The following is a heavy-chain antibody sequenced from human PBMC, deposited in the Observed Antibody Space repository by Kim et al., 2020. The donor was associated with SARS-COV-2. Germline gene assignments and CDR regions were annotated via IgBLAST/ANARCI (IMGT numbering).Heavy chain of an antibody. D-gene: IGHD2-2*01. CDR1: GFTFSDYH. Sequence: GGSLRLSCAASGFTFSDYHMTWIRQAPGKGPEWVSSISSSGAVMIYADSVKGRFTVSRDNAKNSMYLQMNSLRAEDTAVYFCTRGGSTTSYYWEFWGQG. J-gene: IGHJ4*02. CDR3: TRGGSTTSYYWEF. V-gene: IGHV3-11*01. CDR2: ISSSGAVM.